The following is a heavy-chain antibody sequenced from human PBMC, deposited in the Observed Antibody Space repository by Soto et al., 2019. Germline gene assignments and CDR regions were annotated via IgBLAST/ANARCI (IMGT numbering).Heavy chain of an antibody. V-gene: IGHV3-48*02. CDR3: ARDQSSGWYRGAFDI. Sequence: VGSLRLSCAASGFTFSSYSMNWVRQAPGKGLEWVSYISSSSSTIYYADSVKGRFTISRDNAKNSLYLQMNSLRDEDTAVYYCARDQSSGWYRGAFDIWGQGTMVTVSS. D-gene: IGHD6-19*01. CDR1: GFTFSSYS. CDR2: ISSSSSTI. J-gene: IGHJ3*02.